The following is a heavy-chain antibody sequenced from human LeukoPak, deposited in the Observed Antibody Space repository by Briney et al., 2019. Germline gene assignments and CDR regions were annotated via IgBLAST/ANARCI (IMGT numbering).Heavy chain of an antibody. Sequence: PGGSLRLSCAASGFTFSSYDMHWVRQATGKGLEWVSAIGTAGDTYYPGSVKGRFTISRENAKNSLYLQMNTLRAGDTAVYYCAREEYSVTMVRGAPGYFDLWGRGTLVTVSS. CDR1: GFTFSSYD. CDR2: IGTAGDT. V-gene: IGHV3-13*01. J-gene: IGHJ2*01. CDR3: AREEYSVTMVRGAPGYFDL. D-gene: IGHD3-10*01.